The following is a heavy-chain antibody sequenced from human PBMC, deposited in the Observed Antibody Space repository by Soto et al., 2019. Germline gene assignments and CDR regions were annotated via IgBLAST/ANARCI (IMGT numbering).Heavy chain of an antibody. D-gene: IGHD3-10*01. CDR1: GGTFSSYA. V-gene: IGHV1-69*13. CDR3: ASGVLGNYYYGSGSLIGSFDY. J-gene: IGHJ4*02. CDR2: IIPIFGTA. Sequence: GASVNVSCKASGGTFSSYAISWVRQAPGQGLEWMGGIIPIFGTANYAQKFQGRVTITADESTSTAYMELSSLRSEDTAVYYCASGVLGNYYYGSGSLIGSFDYWGQGTLVTVSS.